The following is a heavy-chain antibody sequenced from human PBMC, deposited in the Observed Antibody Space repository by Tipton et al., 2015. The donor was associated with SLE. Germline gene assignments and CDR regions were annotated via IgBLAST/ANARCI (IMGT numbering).Heavy chain of an antibody. CDR3: VRLRSKVLIDY. J-gene: IGHJ4*02. CDR1: GGSFSGYY. V-gene: IGHV4-34*10. D-gene: IGHD2-8*01. Sequence: GLVKPSETLSLTCAVYGGSFSGYYWSWIRQPPGKGPEWIGTIYYSGSTYYYPSLKSRITISVDTSKNQFSLEVRSVTAVDTAVYYCVRLRSKVLIDYWGQGTLVTVSS. CDR2: IYYSGST.